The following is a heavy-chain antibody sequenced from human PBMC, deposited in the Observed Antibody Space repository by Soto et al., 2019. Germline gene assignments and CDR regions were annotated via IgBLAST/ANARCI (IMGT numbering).Heavy chain of an antibody. J-gene: IGHJ1*01. V-gene: IGHV3-30*18. D-gene: IGHD2-2*01. CDR2: ISYDGSNK. Sequence: GGSLRLSCAASGFTFSSYGMHWVRQAPGKGLEWVAVISYDGSNKYYADSVKGRFTISRDNSKNTLYLQMNSLRAEDTAVYYCAKEGGCSSTSCYPGEYFQHWGQGTLVTVSS. CDR1: GFTFSSYG. CDR3: AKEGGCSSTSCYPGEYFQH.